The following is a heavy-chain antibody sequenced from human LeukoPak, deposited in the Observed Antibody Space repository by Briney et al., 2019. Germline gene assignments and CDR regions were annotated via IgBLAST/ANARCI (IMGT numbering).Heavy chain of an antibody. Sequence: SETLSLTCAVYGGSFSGYYWSWIRQPPGKGLEWIGEINHSGSTNYNPSLKSRVTISVDTSKNQFSLKLSSVTAADTAVYYCARGPSNHDIVVVPAASRGEYYFDCWGQGTLVTVSS. D-gene: IGHD2-2*01. CDR1: GGSFSGYY. V-gene: IGHV4-34*01. CDR2: INHSGST. CDR3: ARGPSNHDIVVVPAASRGEYYFDC. J-gene: IGHJ4*02.